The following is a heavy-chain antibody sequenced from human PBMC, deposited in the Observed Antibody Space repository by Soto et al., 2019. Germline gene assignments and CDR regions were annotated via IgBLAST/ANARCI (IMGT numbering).Heavy chain of an antibody. J-gene: IGHJ4*02. V-gene: IGHV3-74*01. D-gene: IGHD1-1*01. CDR3: ARDTTRLEH. Sequence: GGSLRLSCAASGFTFSNSWMHWVRQAPGKGPVWVSRINSDGTTINSADSVKGRFTISRDDGHNSLFLQMDSLRAEDTALYYCARDTTRLEHWGQGTLVTVSS. CDR2: INSDGTTI. CDR1: GFTFSNSW.